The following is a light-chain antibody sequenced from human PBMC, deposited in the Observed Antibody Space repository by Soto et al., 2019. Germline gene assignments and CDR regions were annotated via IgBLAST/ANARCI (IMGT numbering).Light chain of an antibody. CDR2: GAS. V-gene: IGKV1-9*01. Sequence: DIQLTQSPSFLSASVGDRVTITCRASQGISSYLAWYQQKPGNAPKLLIYGASTLQSGVPSRFSGSGSGTEFTLTISSLQPEDFATYYCQHLDSYPITFGQGTRLEIK. CDR1: QGISSY. CDR3: QHLDSYPIT. J-gene: IGKJ5*01.